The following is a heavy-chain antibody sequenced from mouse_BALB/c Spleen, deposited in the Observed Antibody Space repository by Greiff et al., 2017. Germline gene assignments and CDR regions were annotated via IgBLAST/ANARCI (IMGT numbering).Heavy chain of an antibody. CDR3: ARSNDGDY. Sequence: VKLMESGAELVRPGSSVKISCKASGYAFSSYWMNWVKQRPGQGLEWIGQIYPGDGDTNYNGKFKGKATLTADKSSSTAYMQLSSLTSEDSAVYFCARSNDGDYRGQGTPLTVSS. CDR2: IYPGDGDT. V-gene: IGHV1-80*01. CDR1: GYAFSSYW. J-gene: IGHJ2*01. D-gene: IGHD2-3*01.